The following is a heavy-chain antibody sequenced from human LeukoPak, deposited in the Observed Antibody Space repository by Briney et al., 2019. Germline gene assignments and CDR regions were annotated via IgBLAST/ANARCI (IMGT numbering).Heavy chain of an antibody. CDR1: GFTFSNYG. CDR3: AKERSGLDY. D-gene: IGHD3-22*01. V-gene: IGHV3-30*02. CDR2: IQYDGRNK. J-gene: IGHJ4*02. Sequence: GGSLRLSCAASGFTFSNYGLHWVRQAPGKGLEWVALIQYDGRNKYYADSVKGRFTVSRDNSKNPLYLQMSSLRPEDTAVYYCAKERSGLDYWGQGTLVTVSS.